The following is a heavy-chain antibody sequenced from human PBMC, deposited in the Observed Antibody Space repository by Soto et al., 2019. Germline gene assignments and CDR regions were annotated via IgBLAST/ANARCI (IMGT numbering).Heavy chain of an antibody. CDR1: GYPFTSYG. Sequence: QVQLVQSGGEVKRPGASVKVSCKASGYPFTSYGISWVRQAPGQGLEWMGWINPYNGNTKYAQKFQGRVTMTTDTSTTTAYMGLRSLSHDDTAVYYCARTLASVHDYWGQGSLVTVSS. CDR2: INPYNGNT. J-gene: IGHJ4*02. CDR3: ARTLASVHDY. D-gene: IGHD1-1*01. V-gene: IGHV1-18*04.